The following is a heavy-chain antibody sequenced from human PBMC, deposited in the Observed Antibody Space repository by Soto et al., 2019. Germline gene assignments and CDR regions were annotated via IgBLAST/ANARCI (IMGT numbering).Heavy chain of an antibody. V-gene: IGHV4-61*05. CDR2: IYYSGST. D-gene: IGHD3-10*01. J-gene: IGHJ4*02. CDR1: GGSISNSLYY. Sequence: SETLSLSCTVSGGSISNSLYYGSWIRQPPGKGLEWIGYIYYSGSTNYNPSLKSRVTISVDTSKNQFSLKLSSVTAADTAVYYCARHGNYGLFDYWGQGTLVTVSS. CDR3: ARHGNYGLFDY.